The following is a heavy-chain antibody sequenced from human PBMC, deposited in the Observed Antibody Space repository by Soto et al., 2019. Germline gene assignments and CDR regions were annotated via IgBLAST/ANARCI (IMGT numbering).Heavy chain of an antibody. CDR1: GGSVSSGSYY. CDR3: ARDELFGDGYYYYYGMAV. D-gene: IGHD3-3*01. Sequence: QVQLQESGPGLVKPSETLSLTCTVSGGSVSSGSYYWSWIRQPPGKGLEWIGYIYYSGSTNYNPSLKSRATISVDTSKNQFSLKLSSVTAADTAVYYCARDELFGDGYYYYYGMAVWGQGTTVTVSS. J-gene: IGHJ6*02. CDR2: IYYSGST. V-gene: IGHV4-61*01.